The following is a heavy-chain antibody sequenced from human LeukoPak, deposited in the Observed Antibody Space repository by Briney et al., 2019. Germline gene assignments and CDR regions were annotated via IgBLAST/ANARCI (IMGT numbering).Heavy chain of an antibody. D-gene: IGHD6-19*01. CDR1: GFTLSSYI. Sequence: GGSLRLSCAASGFTLSSYIMNWVRQAPGKGPEWVSSITSSSAYIYYADSMKGRFTISRDNAKSSLFLQMNSLRDEDTAVYYCATSSIALAGTVDYWGQGTLVTVSS. J-gene: IGHJ4*02. CDR3: ATSSIALAGTVDY. V-gene: IGHV3-21*01. CDR2: ITSSSAYI.